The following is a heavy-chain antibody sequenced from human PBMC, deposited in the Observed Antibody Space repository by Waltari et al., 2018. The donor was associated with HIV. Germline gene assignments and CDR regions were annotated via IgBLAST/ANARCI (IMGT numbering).Heavy chain of an antibody. D-gene: IGHD2-2*01. CDR2: MYNSGIT. CDR3: ARRGDGFNQHARLDH. V-gene: IGHV4-39*01. J-gene: IGHJ4*02. Sequence: QLHLQESGPGLVKPSETLALTCTVSGGSITRNDFYWAWIRQPPGKGLEWIGLMYNSGITDYNPSLKSRVSMSRDTSKNRCSLRLHSVTAADTAIYYCARRGDGFNQHARLDHWGPGTLVTVSS. CDR1: GGSITRNDFY.